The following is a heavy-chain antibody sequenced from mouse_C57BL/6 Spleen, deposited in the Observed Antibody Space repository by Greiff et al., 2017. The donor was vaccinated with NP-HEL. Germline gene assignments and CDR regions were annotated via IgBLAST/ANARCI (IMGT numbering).Heavy chain of an antibody. CDR2: IDPSDSYT. Sequence: QVQLQQSGAELVRPGTSVKLSCKASGYTFTSYWMHWVKQRPGQGLEWIGVIDPSDSYTNYNQKFKGKATLTVDTSSSTAYMQLSSLTSEDSAVYYCARSGGTPYYYAMDYWGQGTSVTVSS. CDR1: GYTFTSYW. CDR3: ARSGGTPYYYAMDY. D-gene: IGHD1-3*01. V-gene: IGHV1-59*01. J-gene: IGHJ4*01.